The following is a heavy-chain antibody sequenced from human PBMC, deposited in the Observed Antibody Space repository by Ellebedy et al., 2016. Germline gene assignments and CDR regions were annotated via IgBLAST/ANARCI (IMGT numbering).Heavy chain of an antibody. Sequence: GESLKISXKGSGYSFTSYWIGWVRQMPGKGLEWMGIIYPGDSDTRYSPSFQGQVTISADKSISTAYLQWSSLKASDTAMYYCARRAFVPDYYDSSGYPPYFDYWGQGTLVTVSS. CDR1: GYSFTSYW. CDR3: ARRAFVPDYYDSSGYPPYFDY. CDR2: IYPGDSDT. D-gene: IGHD3-22*01. J-gene: IGHJ4*02. V-gene: IGHV5-51*01.